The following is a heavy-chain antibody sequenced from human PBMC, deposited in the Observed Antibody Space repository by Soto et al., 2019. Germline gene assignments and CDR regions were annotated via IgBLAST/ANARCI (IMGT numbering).Heavy chain of an antibody. Sequence: GGSLRLSCAASGFTFSNAWMNWVRQAPGKGLEWVGRIKSKTDGGTTDYAAPVKGRFTISRDDSKNTLYLQMNSLKTEDTAVYYCTTDPWGSGSHRRYTKYYYGMDVWGQGTTVTVSS. CDR1: GFTFSNAW. J-gene: IGHJ6*02. D-gene: IGHD3-10*01. V-gene: IGHV3-15*07. CDR3: TTDPWGSGSHRRYTKYYYGMDV. CDR2: IKSKTDGGTT.